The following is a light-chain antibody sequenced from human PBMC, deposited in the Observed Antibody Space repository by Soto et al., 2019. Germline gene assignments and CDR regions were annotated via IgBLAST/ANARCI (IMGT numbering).Light chain of an antibody. Sequence: EIVLTQSPATLSLSPGERATLSCRASQSVSSYLAWYQQKPGQAPRLLIYDAYNRATGIPARFSGSGSGTDFTLTISSIEPEDFAVYYCQQRSNWPPYTFGQGTKLEIK. J-gene: IGKJ2*01. CDR2: DAY. CDR3: QQRSNWPPYT. CDR1: QSVSSY. V-gene: IGKV3-11*01.